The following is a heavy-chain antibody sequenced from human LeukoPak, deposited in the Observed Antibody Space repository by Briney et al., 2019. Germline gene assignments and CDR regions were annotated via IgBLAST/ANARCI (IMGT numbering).Heavy chain of an antibody. J-gene: IGHJ4*02. V-gene: IGHV3-23*01. CDR2: IRGTGERT. D-gene: IGHD1-1*01. CDR3: ASHFTLGWNDFFDH. CDR1: GFTFSNYA. Sequence: PGGSLRLSCAASGFTFSNYAMSWVRQAPGKGLEWVSAIRGTGERTWYADSVKGRFILSGDNRKNTVHLQMNSLRAEDTAVYYCASHFTLGWNDFFDHWGQGTLVTVSS.